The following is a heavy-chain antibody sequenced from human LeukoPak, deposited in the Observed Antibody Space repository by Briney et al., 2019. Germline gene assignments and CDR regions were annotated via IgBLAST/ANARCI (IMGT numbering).Heavy chain of an antibody. D-gene: IGHD5-24*01. V-gene: IGHV4-59*01. CDR3: ARENGYNYGY. Sequence: SETLSLTCTVSGVSISSYYWSCIRQPPGKGLEWIGSIYYTGSTNYNPSLKSRVTISVDTSKNQFSLKLSSVTAAETAVYYCARENGYNYGYWGQGTLVTVSS. CDR2: IYYTGST. J-gene: IGHJ4*02. CDR1: GVSISSYY.